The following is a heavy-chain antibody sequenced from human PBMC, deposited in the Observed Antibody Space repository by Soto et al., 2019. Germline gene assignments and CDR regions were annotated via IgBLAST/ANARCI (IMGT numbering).Heavy chain of an antibody. CDR1: GFSLRNSGVG. J-gene: IGHJ4*02. CDR2: IYWDDDK. Sequence: ITLKESGPPLVKPTQTLTLTCTFSGFSLRNSGVGVGWIRQPPGQALAWLALIYWDDDKCYSPSLKSRLTITKDTSQNQVVLTMTNMDPVDTATYYCAHLTTGGFYFDYWGQGTLVTVSS. CDR3: AHLTTGGFYFDY. D-gene: IGHD1-1*01. V-gene: IGHV2-5*02.